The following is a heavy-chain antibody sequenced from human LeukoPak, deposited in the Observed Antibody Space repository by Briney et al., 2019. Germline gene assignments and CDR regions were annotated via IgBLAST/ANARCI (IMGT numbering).Heavy chain of an antibody. CDR2: IYHSGST. CDR3: ARDLRQRGVDY. D-gene: IGHD3-10*01. V-gene: IGHV4-38-2*02. J-gene: IGHJ4*02. CDR1: GYSISSGYY. Sequence: SETLSLTCTVSGYSISSGYYWGWIRQPPGRGREGFGSIYHSGSTYYNPSLKSRVTISVDTSKNQFSLKLSSVTAADTAVYYCARDLRQRGVDYWGQGTLVTVSS.